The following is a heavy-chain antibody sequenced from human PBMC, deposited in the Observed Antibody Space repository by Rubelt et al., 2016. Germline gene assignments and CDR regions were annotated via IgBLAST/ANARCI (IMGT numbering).Heavy chain of an antibody. D-gene: IGHD5/OR15-5a*01. CDR1: GFTFSNAW. CDR2: ISATGAST. V-gene: IGHV3-23*04. J-gene: IGHJ4*02. Sequence: EVQLVESGGGLVKPGGSLRLSCAASGFTFSNAWMNWVRQAPGKGLEWVAGISATGASTFLADSVKGRFTISRDNSKTTVYLQMNSLRAEETAVYYCAKDREVEQIVSTIGRNYFDYWGQGARVTVSS. CDR3: AKDREVEQIVSTIGRNYFDY.